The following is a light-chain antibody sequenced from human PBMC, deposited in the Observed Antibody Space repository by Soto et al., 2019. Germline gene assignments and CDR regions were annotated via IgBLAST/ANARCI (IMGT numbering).Light chain of an antibody. J-gene: IGKJ1*01. CDR2: GAS. Sequence: EIVLTQSPGTLSLSPGERATLSCRASQSVSSSYLAWYQQKSGQAPRLLIYGASSRATGIPDRFSGSGSGTDFTLTISRLEPEDFAVYYCQQYDSSPKTFGQGTKVDIK. CDR1: QSVSSSY. CDR3: QQYDSSPKT. V-gene: IGKV3-20*01.